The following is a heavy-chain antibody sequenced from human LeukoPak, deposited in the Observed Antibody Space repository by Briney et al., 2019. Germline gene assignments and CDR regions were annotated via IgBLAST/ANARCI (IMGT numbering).Heavy chain of an antibody. CDR3: ASSPPGTEYFHH. J-gene: IGHJ1*01. V-gene: IGHV4-59*08. Sequence: PSETLSLTCTVSGDSISSYYWSWIRQPPGKGLEWIGYIYYSGGTDYNPSLKSRVTISVDTSKNQFSLKLRSVTAADTAVYYCASSPPGTEYFHHWGQGTLVTVSS. CDR2: IYYSGGT. CDR1: GDSISSYY.